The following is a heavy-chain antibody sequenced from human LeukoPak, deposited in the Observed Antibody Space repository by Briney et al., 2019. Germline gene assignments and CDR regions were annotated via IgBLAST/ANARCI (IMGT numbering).Heavy chain of an antibody. Sequence: PGGSLRLSCAASGYTFSSYAMSWVRQAPGKGLEWVSAISGSGGSTYYADSVKGRFTISRDNSKNTLYLQMNSLRAEDTAVYYCAKVDYYDSSGYDLWGQGTLVTVSS. CDR3: AKVDYYDSSGYDL. J-gene: IGHJ4*02. D-gene: IGHD3-22*01. CDR1: GYTFSSYA. V-gene: IGHV3-23*01. CDR2: ISGSGGST.